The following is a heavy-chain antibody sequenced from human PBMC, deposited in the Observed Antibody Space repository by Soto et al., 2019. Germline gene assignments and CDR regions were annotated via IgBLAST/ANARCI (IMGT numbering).Heavy chain of an antibody. D-gene: IGHD4-4*01. CDR1: GGSISSGGYY. J-gene: IGHJ6*03. CDR3: ARGGLNYSIYYYYYYMDV. V-gene: IGHV4-31*03. CDR2: IYYSGST. Sequence: SDTLSLTCTVSGGSISSGGYYWSWIRQHPGKGLEWIGYIYYSGSTYYNPSLKSRVTISLDTSKNQFSLKLSSVTAADTAVYFCARGGLNYSIYYYYYYMDVWGKGTTVTVSS.